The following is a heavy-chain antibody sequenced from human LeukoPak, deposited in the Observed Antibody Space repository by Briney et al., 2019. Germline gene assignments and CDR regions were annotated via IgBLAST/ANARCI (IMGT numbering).Heavy chain of an antibody. V-gene: IGHV3-48*03. Sequence: GGSLRLSCAASGFTFSRYEMDWVRQAPGKGLEWVSYISRSGDTIYFADSVKGRFTISRDNAKNSLYLQMSSLRAEDTAVYYCARDYASDYWGQGTLVTVSS. CDR1: GFTFSRYE. CDR3: ARDYASDY. D-gene: IGHD3-10*01. J-gene: IGHJ4*02. CDR2: ISRSGDTI.